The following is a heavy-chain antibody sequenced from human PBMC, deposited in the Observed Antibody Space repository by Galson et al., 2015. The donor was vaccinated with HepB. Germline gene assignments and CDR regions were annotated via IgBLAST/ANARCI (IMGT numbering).Heavy chain of an antibody. CDR2: INPNNGGT. Sequence: SVKVSCKASGYPFTGNFMHWVRQAPGQGLEWMGRINPNNGGTDYAQNFQGRVTTTRDTSIRTAYMELRSLRSDDTAVYYCARESGSAWFFDFWGQGTLVTASS. J-gene: IGHJ4*02. CDR1: GYPFTGNF. D-gene: IGHD5-12*01. CDR3: ARESGSAWFFDF. V-gene: IGHV1-2*06.